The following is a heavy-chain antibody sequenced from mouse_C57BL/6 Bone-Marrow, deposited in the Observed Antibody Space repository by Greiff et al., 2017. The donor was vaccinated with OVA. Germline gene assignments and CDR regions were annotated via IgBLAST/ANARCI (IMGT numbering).Heavy chain of an antibody. CDR2: IYWDDDK. J-gene: IGHJ4*01. CDR1: GFSLNTSNMG. D-gene: IGHD2-12*01. Sequence: QVTLKVSGPGILQSSQTLSLTCSFSGFSLNTSNMGVSWIRQPSGKGLEWLVHIYWDDDKRYNPSLKNRLTNSKHTSRNQVFLKITSVDTADTATYYCARRGSYDTRGYYARDYWGQGTSVTVSS. V-gene: IGHV8-12*01. CDR3: ARRGSYDTRGYYARDY.